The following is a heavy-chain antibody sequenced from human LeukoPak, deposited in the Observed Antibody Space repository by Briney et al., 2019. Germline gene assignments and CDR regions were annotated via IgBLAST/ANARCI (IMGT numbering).Heavy chain of an antibody. J-gene: IGHJ4*02. Sequence: SETLSLTCTVSGGSISSGGYYWSWIRQHPGKGLERIGYIYYSGSTRYNTSLNSRLTISRDTSTNQFSLRLSSVTAADTAVYYCARLTPAYCGGDCVDYWGQGTLVTVSS. CDR2: IYYSGST. D-gene: IGHD2-21*02. V-gene: IGHV4-31*03. CDR3: ARLTPAYCGGDCVDY. CDR1: GGSISSGGYY.